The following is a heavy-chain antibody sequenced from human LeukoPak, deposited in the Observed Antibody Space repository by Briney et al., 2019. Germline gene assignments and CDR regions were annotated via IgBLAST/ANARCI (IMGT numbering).Heavy chain of an antibody. V-gene: IGHV1-2*02. CDR3: ARTEAAAGNWFDP. CDR2: INPYSGGT. CDR1: GYTFTGYY. D-gene: IGHD6-13*01. Sequence: ASVKVSCKASGYTFTGYYVHWVRQAPGQGLEWMGWINPYSGGTNYAQKFQGRVTMTRDTSISTAYMELSRLRSDDTAVYYCARTEAAAGNWFDPWGQGTLVTVSS. J-gene: IGHJ5*02.